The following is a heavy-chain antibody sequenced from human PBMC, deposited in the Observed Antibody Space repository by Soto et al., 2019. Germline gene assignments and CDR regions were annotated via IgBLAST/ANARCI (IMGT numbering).Heavy chain of an antibody. CDR2: ISGSGGST. D-gene: IGHD5-18*01. Sequence: GGSLRLSCAASGFTFSSYAMSWVRQAPGKGLEWVSAISGSGGSTYYADSVKGRFTISRDNSKNTLYLQMNSLRAEDTAVYYCAKAEAVDTAMVTGGYYYYGMDVWGQGTTVTVSS. CDR1: GFTFSSYA. V-gene: IGHV3-23*01. CDR3: AKAEAVDTAMVTGGYYYYGMDV. J-gene: IGHJ6*02.